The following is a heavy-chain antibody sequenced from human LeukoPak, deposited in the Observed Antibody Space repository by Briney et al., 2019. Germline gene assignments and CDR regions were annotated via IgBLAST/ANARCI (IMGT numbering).Heavy chain of an antibody. CDR3: ARTEYSSSWSSWGFDP. Sequence: SQTLSLTCAISGDSVSSNSVAWNWIRQSPSRGLEWLGRTYYRSKWYNDFAASVKSRITINPDTSKNQFSLQLNSVTPEDTAVYYCARTEYSSSWSSWGFDPWGQGTLVTVSS. CDR2: TYYRSKWYN. V-gene: IGHV6-1*01. D-gene: IGHD6-13*01. CDR1: GDSVSSNSVA. J-gene: IGHJ5*02.